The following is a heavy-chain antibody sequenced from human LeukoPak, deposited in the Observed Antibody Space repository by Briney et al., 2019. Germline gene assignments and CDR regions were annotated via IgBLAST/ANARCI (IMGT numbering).Heavy chain of an antibody. CDR2: IWYDGSNK. D-gene: IGHD3-9*01. CDR3: ARDSDYDILTGYYCDGMDV. J-gene: IGHJ6*02. V-gene: IGHV3-33*01. Sequence: GGSLRLSCAASGFTFSSYGTHWVRQAPGKGLEWVAVIWYDGSNKYYADSVKGRFTISRDNSKNTLYLQMNSLRAEDTAVYYCARDSDYDILTGYYCDGMDVWGQGTTVTVSS. CDR1: GFTFSSYG.